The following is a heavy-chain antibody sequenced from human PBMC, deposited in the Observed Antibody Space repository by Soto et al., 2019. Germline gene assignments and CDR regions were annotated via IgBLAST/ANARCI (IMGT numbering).Heavy chain of an antibody. J-gene: IGHJ4*02. CDR3: AKDFCPADDCYRHFDF. Sequence: EVQLVESGGDLVQPGRSLRLSCAGSVFTFNDYAMHWVRQAPGKGLEWVSGISGNRGTIGYADSVKGRFTISRDNAKNSLYLQMNSLRADDTALYYCAKDFCPADDCYRHFDFWGQGTLVTVSS. D-gene: IGHD2-21*01. V-gene: IGHV3-9*01. CDR2: ISGNRGTI. CDR1: VFTFNDYA.